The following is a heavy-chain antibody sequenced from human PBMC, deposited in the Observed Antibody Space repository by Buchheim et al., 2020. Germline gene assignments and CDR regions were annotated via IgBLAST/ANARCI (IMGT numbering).Heavy chain of an antibody. CDR2: ISYDGLDT. D-gene: IGHD4-17*01. CDR3: ATFAGDYEDY. J-gene: IGHJ4*02. V-gene: IGHV3-30*14. Sequence: QVQLVESGGGVVQPGRSLRLSCAASGFTFRNYSLHWVRQAPGKGLEWVAFISYDGLDTYYTDSVKGRFTIHRDNSKNTLYVQMNSLRAEDTAVYYCATFAGDYEDYWGQGTL. CDR1: GFTFRNYS.